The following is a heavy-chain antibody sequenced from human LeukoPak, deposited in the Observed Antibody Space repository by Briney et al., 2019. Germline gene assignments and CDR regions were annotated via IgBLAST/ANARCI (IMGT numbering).Heavy chain of an antibody. CDR1: GGTFSSYA. D-gene: IGHD3/OR15-3a*01. V-gene: IGHV1-69*13. CDR2: IIPIFGTA. Sequence: SVKVSCKASGGTFSSYAISWVRQAPGQGLEWMGGIIPIFGTANYAQKFQGRVTITADESTSTAYMELSSLRSEDTAVYYCARDLRTGEPANHDAFDIWGQGTMVTVSS. J-gene: IGHJ3*02. CDR3: ARDLRTGEPANHDAFDI.